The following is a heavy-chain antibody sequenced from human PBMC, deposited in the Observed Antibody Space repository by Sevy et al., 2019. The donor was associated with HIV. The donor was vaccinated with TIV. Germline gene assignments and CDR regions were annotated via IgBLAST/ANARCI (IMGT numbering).Heavy chain of an antibody. J-gene: IGHJ4*02. Sequence: GSVKVSCKASGYTFTSYGISWVRQAPGQGLEWMGWISAYNGNTNYAQKLQGRVTMTTDTSTSTAYMELRSLRSDDTAVYYCARGGRRGDYYDTFDYWGQGTLVTVSS. D-gene: IGHD3-22*01. CDR3: ARGGRRGDYYDTFDY. CDR2: ISAYNGNT. V-gene: IGHV1-18*01. CDR1: GYTFTSYG.